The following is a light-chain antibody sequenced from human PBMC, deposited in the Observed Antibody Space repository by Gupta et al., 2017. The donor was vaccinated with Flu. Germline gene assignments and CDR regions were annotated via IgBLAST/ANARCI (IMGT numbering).Light chain of an antibody. Sequence: QSALTQPRSVSGSPGQSVTISCTGTSSAVGGYNSVSWYQQHAGKAPKIMLYDVSNRTAGVAGRFSGSESGNTTTLTISGLGVEAEADYYYCSYADSDTFVFGSGTKVTVL. J-gene: IGLJ1*01. V-gene: IGLV2-11*01. CDR1: SSAVGGYNS. CDR3: CSYADSDTFV. CDR2: DVS.